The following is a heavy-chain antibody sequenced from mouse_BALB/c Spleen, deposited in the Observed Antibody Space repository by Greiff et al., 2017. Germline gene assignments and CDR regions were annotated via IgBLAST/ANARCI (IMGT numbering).Heavy chain of an antibody. CDR2: ISYSGST. CDR3: ARYYYGSIDY. CDR1: GYSITSDYA. D-gene: IGHD1-1*01. Sequence: EVQLQQSGPGLVKPSQSLSLTCTVTGYSITSDYAWNWIRQFPGNKLEWMGYISYSGSTSYNPSLKSRISITRDTSKNQFFLQLNSVTTEDTATYYCARYYYGSIDYWGQGTTLTVSS. J-gene: IGHJ2*01. V-gene: IGHV3-2*02.